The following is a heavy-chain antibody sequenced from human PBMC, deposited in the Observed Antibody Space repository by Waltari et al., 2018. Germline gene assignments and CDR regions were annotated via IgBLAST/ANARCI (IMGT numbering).Heavy chain of an antibody. J-gene: IGHJ4*02. CDR1: GFPFSHYT. Sequence: EGQVVESGGGLVKPGGSLRLSCDTTGFPFSHYTLNWVRQAPGKGLEWVASISFAGSYIYYADSVKGRFTISRDNAKNSLFLQMSSLRAEDTAVYYCSRDVVSSGWAPRGFESWGQGTLVTVSS. V-gene: IGHV3-21*06. D-gene: IGHD3-22*01. CDR3: SRDVVSSGWAPRGFES. CDR2: ISFAGSYI.